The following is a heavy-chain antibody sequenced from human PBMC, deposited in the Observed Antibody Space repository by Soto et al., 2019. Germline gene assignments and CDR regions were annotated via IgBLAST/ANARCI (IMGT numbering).Heavy chain of an antibody. CDR2: IYHSGST. Sequence: SETLSLTCTVSGYSISSGYYWGWIRQPPGKGLEWIGSIYHSGSTYYNPSLKSRVTISVDTSKNQFSLKLSSVTAADTAVYYCARGLEWLPIMGNWFDPWGQGTLVTVSS. J-gene: IGHJ5*02. CDR3: ARGLEWLPIMGNWFDP. CDR1: GYSISSGYY. D-gene: IGHD3-3*01. V-gene: IGHV4-38-2*02.